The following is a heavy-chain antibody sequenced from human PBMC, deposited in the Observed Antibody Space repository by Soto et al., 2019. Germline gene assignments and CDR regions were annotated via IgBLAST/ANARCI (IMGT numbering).Heavy chain of an antibody. CDR3: ASLSYSGSYYLHPFDY. CDR1: GGSISSNHYY. V-gene: IGHV4-39*01. CDR2: IYYNENT. Sequence: LSETLSLTCTVSGGSISSNHYYWGWVRQPPGKGLEWIGTIYYNENTYSNPSLRGRVTISVGTSKNQFSLKLSSVTAADTAVYFCASLSYSGSYYLHPFDYWGQGTLVTVSS. J-gene: IGHJ4*02. D-gene: IGHD1-26*01.